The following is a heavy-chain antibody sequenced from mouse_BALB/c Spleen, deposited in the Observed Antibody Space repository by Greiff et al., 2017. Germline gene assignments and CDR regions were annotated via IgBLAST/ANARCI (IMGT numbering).Heavy chain of an antibody. D-gene: IGHD3-2*01. Sequence: QVQLLQPGAELVKPGASVKLSCKASGYTFTSYWMHWVKLRPGQGIEWIGEINPSNGGTNYNEMFKRKATLTVDKSSSTAYMQLSSLTSEDSAVYYCTADSSGRDMDYWGQGTSVTVSS. CDR3: TADSSGRDMDY. V-gene: IGHV1S81*02. J-gene: IGHJ4*01. CDR1: GYTFTSYW. CDR2: INPSNGGT.